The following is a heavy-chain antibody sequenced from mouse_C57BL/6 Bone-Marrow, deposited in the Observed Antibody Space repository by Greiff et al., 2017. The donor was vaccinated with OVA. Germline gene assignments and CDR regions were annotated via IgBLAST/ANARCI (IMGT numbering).Heavy chain of an antibody. CDR3: ARPYYAMDY. CDR1: GFTFSSYG. V-gene: IGHV5-6*01. CDR2: ISSGGSYT. Sequence: EVKLVESGGDLVKPGGSLKLSCAASGFTFSSYGMSWVRQTPDKRLEWVATISSGGSYTYYPDSVKGRFTISRDNAKNTLYLQMSSLKSEDTAMYYCARPYYAMDYWGQGTSDTVSS. J-gene: IGHJ4*01.